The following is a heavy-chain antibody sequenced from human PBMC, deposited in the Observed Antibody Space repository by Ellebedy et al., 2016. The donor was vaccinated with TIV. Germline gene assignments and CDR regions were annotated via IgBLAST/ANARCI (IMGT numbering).Heavy chain of an antibody. CDR1: GITVSDYF. Sequence: GESLKISCEASGITVSDYFMNWVRQAQGKGLEWVSVLYKDGKSNYTDSVNGRFTVSRDNSKNTLYLQMDSLRAEDTAVYYCARDPGGGGDYGDNWFDPWGRGTVVTVSS. D-gene: IGHD4-17*01. V-gene: IGHV3-66*01. CDR2: LYKDGKS. CDR3: ARDPGGGGDYGDNWFDP. J-gene: IGHJ5*02.